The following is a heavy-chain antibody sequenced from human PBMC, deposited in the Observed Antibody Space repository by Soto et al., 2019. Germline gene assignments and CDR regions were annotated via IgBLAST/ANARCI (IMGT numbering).Heavy chain of an antibody. CDR3: ARDQATLHYYYGMDV. CDR2: IIPIFGTA. Sequence: GASVKVSCKAPGGTFSSYAISWVRQAPGQGLEWMGGIIPIFGTANYAQKFQGRVTITADKSTSTAHMELSSLRSEDTAVYYCARDQATLHYYYGMDVWGQGTTVTVSS. V-gene: IGHV1-69*06. D-gene: IGHD1-26*01. J-gene: IGHJ6*02. CDR1: GGTFSSYA.